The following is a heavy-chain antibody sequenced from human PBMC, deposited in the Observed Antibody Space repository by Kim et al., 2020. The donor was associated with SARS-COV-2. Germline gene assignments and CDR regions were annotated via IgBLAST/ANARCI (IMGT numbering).Heavy chain of an antibody. V-gene: IGHV3-48*02. CDR3: ARDESPEYYYYGMDV. CDR1: GFTFSSYS. Sequence: GGSLRLSCAASGFTFSSYSMNWVRQAPGKGLEWVSYISGSSSTIYYADSVKGRFTISRDNAKNSLYLQMNSLRDEDTAVYYCARDESPEYYYYGMDVWGQGTTVTVSS. CDR2: ISGSSSTI. J-gene: IGHJ6*02.